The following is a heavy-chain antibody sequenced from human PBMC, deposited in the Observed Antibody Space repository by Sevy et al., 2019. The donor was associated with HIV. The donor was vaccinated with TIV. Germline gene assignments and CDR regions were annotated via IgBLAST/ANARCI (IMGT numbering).Heavy chain of an antibody. CDR2: SKEDGSAK. Sequence: GGSLRLSCAASGFTFTTYWMTWVRQAPGQGLEWVANSKEDGSAKYYVDSVKGRFTISRDNAKNSLYLQVNSLRAEDTAVYYCARDSPGYGGYDHWGQGTLVTVSS. CDR3: ARDSPGYGGYDH. CDR1: GFTFTTYW. V-gene: IGHV3-7*01. D-gene: IGHD5-12*01. J-gene: IGHJ5*02.